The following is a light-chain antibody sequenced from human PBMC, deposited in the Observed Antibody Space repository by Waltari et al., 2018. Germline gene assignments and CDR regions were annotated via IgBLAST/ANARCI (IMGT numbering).Light chain of an antibody. CDR1: GSNIGAGFD. CDR3: QSYDSSLTGSWV. Sequence: QSVLTQPPSVSGAPGQRVTISCTGSGSNIGAGFDVRWYQQLPGTAPKLLVYGNNSRPSGVPDRFSASTSGTSASLAITGLQAEDEADYYCQSYDSSLTGSWVFGGGTKLTVL. CDR2: GNN. V-gene: IGLV1-40*01. J-gene: IGLJ3*02.